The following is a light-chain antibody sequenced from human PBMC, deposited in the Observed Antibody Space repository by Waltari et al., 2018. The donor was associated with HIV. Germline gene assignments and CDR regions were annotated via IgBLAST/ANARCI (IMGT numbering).Light chain of an antibody. CDR1: SSNVGRDDL. CDR2: EVT. V-gene: IGLV2-23*02. Sequence: QSALTQPASVSGSPGQSIPISCTGPSSNVGRDDLVSWYQQHPGEAPKLIIYEVTKRPSGVSNRFSGSKSGNTASLTISGLQAEDEADYYCCSCPRSGIRYVFGTGTKVTVL. CDR3: CSCPRSGIRYV. J-gene: IGLJ1*01.